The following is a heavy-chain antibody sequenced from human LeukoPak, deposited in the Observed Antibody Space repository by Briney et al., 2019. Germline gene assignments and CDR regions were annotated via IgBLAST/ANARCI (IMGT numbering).Heavy chain of an antibody. V-gene: IGHV3-48*03. D-gene: IGHD6-6*01. Sequence: GGSLRLSCAASGFTFSSYEMNWVRQAPGKGLEWVSYISSSGSTIYYADSVKGRFTISRDNAKNSLYLQMNSLRAEDTAVYYCARDQQLAYFDYWGQGTLLTVSS. CDR1: GFTFSSYE. CDR2: ISSSGSTI. J-gene: IGHJ4*02. CDR3: ARDQQLAYFDY.